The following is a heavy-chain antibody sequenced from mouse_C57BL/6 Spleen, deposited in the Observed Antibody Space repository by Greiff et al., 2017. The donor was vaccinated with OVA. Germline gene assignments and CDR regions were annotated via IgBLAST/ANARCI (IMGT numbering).Heavy chain of an antibody. J-gene: IGHJ4*01. CDR3: ARERDYYGTRDYYAMDY. D-gene: IGHD1-1*01. CDR2: ISYDGSN. CDR1: GYSITSGYY. V-gene: IGHV3-6*01. Sequence: EVKLMESGPGLVKPSQSLSLTCSVTGYSITSGYYWNWIRQFPGNKLEWMGYISYDGSNNYNPSLKNRISITRDTSKNQFFLKLNSVTTEDTATYYCARERDYYGTRDYYAMDYWGQGTSVTVSS.